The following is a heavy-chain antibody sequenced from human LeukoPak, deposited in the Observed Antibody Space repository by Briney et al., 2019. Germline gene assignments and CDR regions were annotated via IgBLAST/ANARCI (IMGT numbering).Heavy chain of an antibody. CDR1: GGSISSNY. V-gene: IGHV4-59*12. D-gene: IGHD2-15*01. CDR2: IYYSGTT. CDR3: ARALNPLPGTYYFDY. J-gene: IGHJ4*02. Sequence: PSETLSLTCTVSGGSISSNYWSWIRQPPGKGLEWIGYIYYSGTTSYNPSLKSRVTISEDTSKNQSSLKLSSVTAADTAVYYCARALNPLPGTYYFDYWGQGTLVTVSS.